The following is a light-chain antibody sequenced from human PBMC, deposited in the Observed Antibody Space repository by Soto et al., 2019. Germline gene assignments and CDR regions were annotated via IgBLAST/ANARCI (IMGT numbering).Light chain of an antibody. J-gene: IGKJ5*01. CDR1: PSVTNY. CDR3: QQRNIWPPVT. V-gene: IGKV3-11*01. CDR2: GAF. Sequence: EIVLTQSPATLPLSPGERSTLSCMASPSVTNYLAWYQQKPGQAPRLLIYGAFNRATGIPARFSGSGSGTDFTLTISSLEPEDFAVYYCQQRNIWPPVTFGQGTRLEIK.